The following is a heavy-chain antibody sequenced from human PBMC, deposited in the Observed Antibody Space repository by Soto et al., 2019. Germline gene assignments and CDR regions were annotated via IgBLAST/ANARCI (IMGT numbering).Heavy chain of an antibody. D-gene: IGHD2-2*01. Sequence: SETLSLTCTVSGGSISSGGYYWSWIRQHPGKGLEWIGYIYYSGSTYYNPSLKSRVTISVDTSKNQFSLKLSSVTAADTAVYYCVIKTRSTSCYDYWGQGTLVTVSS. CDR1: GGSISSGGYY. V-gene: IGHV4-31*03. CDR3: VIKTRSTSCYDY. J-gene: IGHJ4*02. CDR2: IYYSGST.